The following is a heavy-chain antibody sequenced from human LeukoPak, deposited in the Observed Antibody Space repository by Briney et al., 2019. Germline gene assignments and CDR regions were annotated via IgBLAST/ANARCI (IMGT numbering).Heavy chain of an antibody. Sequence: GGSLRLSCAASGFTFSSYGMHWVRQAPGKGLEWVAVISYDGSNKYYADSVKGRFTISRDNSKNTLYLQMNSLRAEDTAVYYCARALAGTRIDYWGQGTLVTVSA. J-gene: IGHJ4*02. CDR1: GFTFSSYG. V-gene: IGHV3-30*03. CDR2: ISYDGSNK. D-gene: IGHD6-19*01. CDR3: ARALAGTRIDY.